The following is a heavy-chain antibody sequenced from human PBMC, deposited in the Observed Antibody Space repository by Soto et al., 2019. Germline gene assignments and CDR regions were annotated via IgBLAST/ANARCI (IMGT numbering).Heavy chain of an antibody. CDR2: IYYSGTT. V-gene: IGHV4-39*07. CDR3: ARRELQGPIDY. J-gene: IGHJ4*02. D-gene: IGHD1-26*01. CDR1: GGFVSSSSYS. Sequence: SETLSLTCSVSGGFVSSSSYSWGWIRQSPGKGLEWIGTIYYSGTTYYNPSLKSRVTMSVDTSKSQFSLNLTSVTAVDTAVYYCARRELQGPIDYWGQGTLVTVSS.